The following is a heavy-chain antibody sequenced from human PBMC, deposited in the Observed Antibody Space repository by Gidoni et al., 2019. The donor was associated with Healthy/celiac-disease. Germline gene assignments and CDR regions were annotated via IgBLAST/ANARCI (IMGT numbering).Heavy chain of an antibody. J-gene: IGHJ4*02. V-gene: IGHV3-7*03. CDR1: GFPFSSYW. CDR2: IKQDGSEK. Sequence: EVQLVESGGGLVQPGGSLRLSFAASGFPFSSYWMSWVRQAPGKGLEWVANIKQDGSEKYYVDSVKGRFTISRDNAKNSLYLQMNSLRAEDTAVYYCARSFDIAETMFDYWGQGTLVTVSS. D-gene: IGHD2-15*01. CDR3: ARSFDIAETMFDY.